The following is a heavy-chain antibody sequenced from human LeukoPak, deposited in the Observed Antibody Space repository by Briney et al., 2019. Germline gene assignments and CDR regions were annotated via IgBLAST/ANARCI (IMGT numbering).Heavy chain of an antibody. D-gene: IGHD4-23*01. CDR3: ARGWIAETTVVTPYNY. Sequence: SVKVSCKASGGTFSNYAVNWVRQAPGQGLEWMGGIIPIFGTAHYAQKFQGRVTITADESTSTAYMELKSLRSEDAAMYYCARGWIAETTVVTPYNYWGQGTLVTVSS. CDR2: IIPIFGTA. CDR1: GGTFSNYA. J-gene: IGHJ4*02. V-gene: IGHV1-69*13.